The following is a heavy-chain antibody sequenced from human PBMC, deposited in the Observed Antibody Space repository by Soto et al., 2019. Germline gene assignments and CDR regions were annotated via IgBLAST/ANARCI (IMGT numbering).Heavy chain of an antibody. Sequence: GESLKISCAASGFTFSSYAMSWVRQAPGKGLEWVSAISGSGGSTYYADSVKGRFTISRDNSKNTLYLQMNSLRAEDTAVYYWAKDALWRCSSSWAHWFDPWGQGTLVTVSS. CDR1: GFTFSSYA. V-gene: IGHV3-23*01. D-gene: IGHD6-13*01. J-gene: IGHJ5*02. CDR2: ISGSGGST. CDR3: AKDALWRCSSSWAHWFDP.